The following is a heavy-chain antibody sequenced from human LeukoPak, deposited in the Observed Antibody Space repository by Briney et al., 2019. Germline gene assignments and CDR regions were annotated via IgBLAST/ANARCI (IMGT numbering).Heavy chain of an antibody. CDR2: INPSGGST. J-gene: IGHJ4*02. Sequence: ASVKVSCKAFGYTFTSYYMHWVRQAPGQGLEWMGIINPSGGSTSYAQKFQGRVTMTRDMSTSTVYMELSSLRSEDTAVYYCARGGEMATVFDYWGQGTLVTVSS. CDR3: ARGGEMATVFDY. V-gene: IGHV1-46*01. D-gene: IGHD5-24*01. CDR1: GYTFTSYY.